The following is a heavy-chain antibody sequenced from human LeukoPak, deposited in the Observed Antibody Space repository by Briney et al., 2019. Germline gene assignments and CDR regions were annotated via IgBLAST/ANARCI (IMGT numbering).Heavy chain of an antibody. CDR3: ARGGQLENVYYYGMDV. CDR1: GGSISSYH. J-gene: IGHJ6*02. Sequence: SETLSLTCTVSGGSISSYHWSWIRQPPGKGLEWIGYIYYSGSTNYNPSLKSRVTISVDTSKNQFSLKLSSVTAADTAVYYCARGGQLENVYYYGMDVWGQGTTVTVSS. V-gene: IGHV4-59*01. CDR2: IYYSGST. D-gene: IGHD1-1*01.